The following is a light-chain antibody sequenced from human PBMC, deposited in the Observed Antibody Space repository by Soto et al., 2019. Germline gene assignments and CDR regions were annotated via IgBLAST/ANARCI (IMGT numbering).Light chain of an antibody. CDR3: LQAYNYPRT. CDR1: QGIRND. Sequence: IRVTKSPSFVSPAVAYRVASFCRASQGIRNDLAWYQQKPGKAPTLLIYAASSLQRGVPSRFSGSGSGTDFTLTISGLQPEDFATYYCLQAYNYPRTFGEGTKVDIK. J-gene: IGKJ4*02. CDR2: AAS. V-gene: IGKV1-6*01.